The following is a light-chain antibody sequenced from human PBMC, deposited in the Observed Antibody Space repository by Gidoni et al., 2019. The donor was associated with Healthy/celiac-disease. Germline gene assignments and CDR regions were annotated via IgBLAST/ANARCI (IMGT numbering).Light chain of an antibody. V-gene: IGLV3-1*01. CDR3: QACDSSTFVV. CDR2: QDS. Sequence: SYELTQPPSVSVSPGQTASITCSGDKLGDKYACWYQQKPGQSPVLVIYQDSKRPSGITERFSGSNSGNTATLTISGTQAMDEADYYCQACDSSTFVVFGGGTKLTVL. J-gene: IGLJ2*01. CDR1: KLGDKY.